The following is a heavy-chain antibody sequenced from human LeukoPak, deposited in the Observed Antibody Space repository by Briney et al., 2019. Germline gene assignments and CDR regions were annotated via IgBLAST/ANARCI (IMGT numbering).Heavy chain of an antibody. Sequence: GGSLTLSCAASGFTFSGSAIHWVRQASGKGLEWVGRIGATADNYATAYAASVKGRFTISRDDSKNTAYLQMNSLKTEDTAVYYCSGVVTTLYYWGQGTLVTVSS. D-gene: IGHD2-21*02. CDR2: IGATADNYAT. V-gene: IGHV3-73*01. CDR3: SGVVTTLYY. CDR1: GFTFSGSA. J-gene: IGHJ4*02.